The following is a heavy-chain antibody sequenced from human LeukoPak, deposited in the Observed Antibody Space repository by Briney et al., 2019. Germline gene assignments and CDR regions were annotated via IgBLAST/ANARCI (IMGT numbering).Heavy chain of an antibody. CDR2: IYHSGST. J-gene: IGHJ6*03. CDR1: GGSISSSNW. V-gene: IGHV4-4*02. CDR3: ARDPPAGTGYYYYYMDV. Sequence: KASGTLSLTCAVSGGSISSSNWWSWVRQPPGKGLEWIGEIYHSGSTNYNPSLKSRVTISVDKSKNQFSLKLSSVTAADTAVYYCARDPPAGTGYYYYYMDVWGKGTTVTVSS. D-gene: IGHD2-2*01.